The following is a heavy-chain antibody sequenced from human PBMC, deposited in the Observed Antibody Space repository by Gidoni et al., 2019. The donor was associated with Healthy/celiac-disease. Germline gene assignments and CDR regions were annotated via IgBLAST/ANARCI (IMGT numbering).Heavy chain of an antibody. Sequence: EVQLVESGGGLVQPGRSLRLSCAASGFTFDDYAMHWVRQAPGKGLEWVSGISWNSGSIGYADSVKGRFTISRDNAKNSLYLQMNSLRAEDTALYYCAKGSSRMTMVFPADYWGQGTLVTVSS. CDR3: AKGSSRMTMVFPADY. CDR1: GFTFDDYA. J-gene: IGHJ4*02. D-gene: IGHD3-10*01. V-gene: IGHV3-9*01. CDR2: ISWNSGSI.